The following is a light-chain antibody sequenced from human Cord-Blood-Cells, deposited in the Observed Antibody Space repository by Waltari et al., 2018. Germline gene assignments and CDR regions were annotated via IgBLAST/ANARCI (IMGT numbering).Light chain of an antibody. Sequence: QSALTQPASVSGSPGQSITISCTGTSSDVGGYNYVSWYQQHPGKAPKLRIYEVSNRPSGGSNRFSGSKSGNTASLTISGLQAEYEADYYCSSYTSSSTLVVFGGGTKLTVL. J-gene: IGLJ2*01. CDR2: EVS. V-gene: IGLV2-14*01. CDR3: SSYTSSSTLVV. CDR1: SSDVGGYNY.